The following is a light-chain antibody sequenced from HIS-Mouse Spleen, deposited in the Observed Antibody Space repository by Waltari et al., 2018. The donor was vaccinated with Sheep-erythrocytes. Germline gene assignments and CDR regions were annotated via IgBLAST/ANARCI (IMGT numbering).Light chain of an antibody. CDR1: QSFSSY. V-gene: IGKV3-11*01. Sequence: EIVLTQSLATLSLSPGERATLSCRASQSFSSYLAWYQQKPGQAPRLLIYDASNRATGIPARFSGSGSGTDFTLTISSLEPEDFAVYYCQQYYSFPLTFGGGTKVEIK. CDR3: QQYYSFPLT. J-gene: IGKJ4*01. CDR2: DAS.